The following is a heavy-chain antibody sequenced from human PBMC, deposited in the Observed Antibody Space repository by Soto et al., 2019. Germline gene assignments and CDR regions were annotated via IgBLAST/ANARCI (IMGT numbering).Heavy chain of an antibody. Sequence: QVQLQQWGAGLLKPSETLSLTGAVSGGSFSDFYWSWIRQPPGKGLERIGEINHSGSTNYNPSLKSRVTISVDTSKNQFSLKLSSVTAADTAVYYCARGLPRSGDIYWGQGTLVTVSS. CDR3: ARGLPRSGDIY. D-gene: IGHD4-17*01. CDR1: GGSFSDFY. CDR2: INHSGST. J-gene: IGHJ4*02. V-gene: IGHV4-34*01.